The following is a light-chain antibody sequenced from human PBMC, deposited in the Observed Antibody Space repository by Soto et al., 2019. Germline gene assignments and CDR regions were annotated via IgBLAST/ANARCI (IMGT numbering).Light chain of an antibody. Sequence: DFQMTQSPSSLSASVGDRVTISCRASQSIISDLNWYQQKPGKAPKLLIYAASRLQSGVPSRFSGSGSGSDFTLTISGLQPEDFAIYYCQQSYSTPYTFGQGNKLEIK. J-gene: IGKJ2*01. CDR3: QQSYSTPYT. CDR2: AAS. V-gene: IGKV1-39*01. CDR1: QSIISD.